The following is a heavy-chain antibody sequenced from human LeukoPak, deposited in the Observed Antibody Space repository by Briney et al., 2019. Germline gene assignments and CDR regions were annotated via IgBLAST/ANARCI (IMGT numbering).Heavy chain of an antibody. Sequence: LRLSCVTSGFSFRRSAMHWVRQAPGRGLEWIAFISYDGGTKYYADSVKGRFTISRDNFKNTLSLQMDSLRAEDTAVYYCAKDLETKYCIDYWGQGTLATVSS. D-gene: IGHD2-15*01. V-gene: IGHV3-30*18. CDR1: GFSFRRSA. CDR3: AKDLETKYCIDY. CDR2: ISYDGGTK. J-gene: IGHJ4*02.